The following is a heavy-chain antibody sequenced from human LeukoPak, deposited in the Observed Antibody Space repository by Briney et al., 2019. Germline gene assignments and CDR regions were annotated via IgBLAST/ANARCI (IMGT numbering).Heavy chain of an antibody. CDR2: ISIRSTYI. CDR1: GFTFNIYN. D-gene: IGHD2-15*01. J-gene: IGHJ6*03. Sequence: GGSLRLSCAASGFTFNIYNMNWVRQAPGKGLEWVSSISIRSTYIYYADSVKGRFTISRDDAKNSLYLQMDSLRADDTAVYYCARVGRSGTYYYYNYMDVWGKGTTVTISS. V-gene: IGHV3-21*01. CDR3: ARVGRSGTYYYYNYMDV.